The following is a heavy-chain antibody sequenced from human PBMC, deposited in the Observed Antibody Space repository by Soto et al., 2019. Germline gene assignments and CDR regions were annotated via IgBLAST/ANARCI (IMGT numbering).Heavy chain of an antibody. CDR1: GFTFSSYA. J-gene: IGHJ6*03. CDR3: EKDARDPHYYHYMDV. Sequence: EVQLLESGGGLVQPGGSLRLSCAASGFTFSSYAMSWVRQAPGKGLEWVSAISGSGGSTYYADSVKGRFTISRDNSKNTLYRQMNSLRAEDTAVYYCEKDARDPHYYHYMDVWGKGTTVTVSS. V-gene: IGHV3-23*01. CDR2: ISGSGGST.